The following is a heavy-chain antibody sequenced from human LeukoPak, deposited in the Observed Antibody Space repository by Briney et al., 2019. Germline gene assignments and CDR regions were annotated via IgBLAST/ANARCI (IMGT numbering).Heavy chain of an antibody. V-gene: IGHV3-48*01. CDR2: ISSTSSTM. Sequence: GGSLRLSCAAPGFTFSSYSMNWVRQAPGKGLEWVSYISSTSSTMYYADSVKGRFTISRDNAKNSLYLQMNSLRAEDTAVYYCAKQRGSYYYYYYMDVWGKGTTVTVSS. D-gene: IGHD1/OR15-1a*01. CDR3: AKQRGSYYYYYYMDV. CDR1: GFTFSSYS. J-gene: IGHJ6*03.